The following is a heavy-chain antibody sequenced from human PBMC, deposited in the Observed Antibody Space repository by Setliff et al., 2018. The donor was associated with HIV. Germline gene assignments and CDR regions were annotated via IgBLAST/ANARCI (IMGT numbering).Heavy chain of an antibody. CDR3: AREGGYALFDL. Sequence: ASVKVSCKASGYGFTTSGVSWVRQAPGQGLEWMGWINIRSGNTNYAQKFQGRVTMTTDTSTSTAYMGLRSLRSDDTAVYYCAREGGYALFDLWGQGTPVTVSS. D-gene: IGHD3-22*01. CDR2: INIRSGNT. CDR1: GYGFTTSG. J-gene: IGHJ4*02. V-gene: IGHV1-18*01.